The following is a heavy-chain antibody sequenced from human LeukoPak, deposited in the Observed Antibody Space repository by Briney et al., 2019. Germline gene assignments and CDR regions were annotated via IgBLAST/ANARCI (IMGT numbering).Heavy chain of an antibody. V-gene: IGHV1-18*01. CDR1: GYTFTSYG. Sequence: ASVKVSCKASGYTFTSYGISWVRQAPGQGLEWMGWISAYNGNTNYAQKLQGRVTMTTDTSTSTAYMELRSLRSDDTAVYYCARPRKNLLKKIEVVPAATPGPTYYYYYMAGGGKGPTVPV. CDR2: ISAYNGNT. J-gene: IGHJ6*03. D-gene: IGHD2-2*01. CDR3: ARPRKNLLKKIEVVPAATPGPTYYYYYMAG.